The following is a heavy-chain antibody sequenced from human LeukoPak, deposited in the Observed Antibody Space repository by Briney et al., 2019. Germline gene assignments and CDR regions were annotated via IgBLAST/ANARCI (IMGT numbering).Heavy chain of an antibody. V-gene: IGHV4-59*02. CDR1: GGSVSDYY. CDR3: ARGHAVPTLIFDY. CDR2: IYYTET. J-gene: IGHJ4*02. D-gene: IGHD4-17*01. Sequence: PSETLSLTCTVSGGSVSDYYWGWIRRSPGKALEWIGYIYYTETSYNPSLKSRVTISADTSRDQFSLKLSSVTAADTAVYYCARGHAVPTLIFDYWGQGSLVTVSS.